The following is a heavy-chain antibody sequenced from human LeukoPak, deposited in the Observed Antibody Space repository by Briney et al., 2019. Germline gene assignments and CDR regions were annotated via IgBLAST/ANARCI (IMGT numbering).Heavy chain of an antibody. Sequence: NPSETLSLTCTVSGNSFGDDYWSWIRQPAGKGLEWIGRIYTSGSTTYNPSLKSRVTMSVDTSKSQFSLNLMSVTAADTAVYYCTRDTGTTGEVKFDPWGQGTLVTVSS. V-gene: IGHV4-4*07. J-gene: IGHJ5*02. CDR1: GNSFGDDY. D-gene: IGHD4-17*01. CDR3: TRDTGTTGEVKFDP. CDR2: IYTSGST.